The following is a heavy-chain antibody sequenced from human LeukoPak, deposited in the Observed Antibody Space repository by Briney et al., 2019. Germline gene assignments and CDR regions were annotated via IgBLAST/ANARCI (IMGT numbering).Heavy chain of an antibody. CDR1: GGSISSYY. J-gene: IGHJ6*03. CDR3: ARGFRSSSSSHYYYYMDV. CDR2: IYYSGST. D-gene: IGHD6-6*01. Sequence: SETLSLTCTVSGGSISSYYWSWVRQPPGKGREWLGYIYYSGSTNYNPSLKSRVTISVDTSKNQFSLKLSSVTAADTAVYYCARGFRSSSSSHYYYYMDVWGKGTTVTVSS. V-gene: IGHV4-59*01.